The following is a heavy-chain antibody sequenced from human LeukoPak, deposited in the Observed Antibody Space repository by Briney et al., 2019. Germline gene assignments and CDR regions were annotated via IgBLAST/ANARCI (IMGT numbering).Heavy chain of an antibody. CDR2: INPSSGGT. D-gene: IGHD6-19*01. Sequence: GASVKVSCKASGYTFTGYYIHWVRQAPGQGLEWMGWINPSSGGTKYAQKFQGRVTMTRDTSISTAYMELSSLTSDDTALYYCATDGAVAGTAYPEYWGQGTLVTVSS. CDR1: GYTFTGYY. CDR3: ATDGAVAGTAYPEY. V-gene: IGHV1-2*02. J-gene: IGHJ4*02.